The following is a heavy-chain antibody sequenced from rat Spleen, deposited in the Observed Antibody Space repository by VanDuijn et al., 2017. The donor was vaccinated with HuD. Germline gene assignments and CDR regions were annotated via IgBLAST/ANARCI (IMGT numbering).Heavy chain of an antibody. CDR1: GFTFSDYY. V-gene: IGHV5-7*01. Sequence: EVQLVESDGGLVQPGRSLKLSCAASGFTFSDYYMAWVRQAPKKGLEWVATISSDGSLTYYRDSVKGRFTASRDNAKRTLYLRLGSLRSEDTATYYCARRHYGYTDYFDYWGQGVMVPVSS. CDR3: ARRHYGYTDYFDY. D-gene: IGHD1-11*01. J-gene: IGHJ2*01. CDR2: ISSDGSLT.